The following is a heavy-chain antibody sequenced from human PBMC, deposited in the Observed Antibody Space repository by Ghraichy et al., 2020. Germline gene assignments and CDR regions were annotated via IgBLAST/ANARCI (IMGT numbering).Heavy chain of an antibody. J-gene: IGHJ5*02. D-gene: IGHD3-10*01. Sequence: GGSLRLSCAASGFTFSSYAMSWVRQAPGKGLEWVSAISGSGGSTYYADSVKGRFTISRDNAKNTLYLQMNSLRAEDTAVYYCAKGGLLWFGELLFPSDWFDPWGQGPLVTVSS. CDR2: ISGSGGST. V-gene: IGHV3-23*01. CDR3: AKGGLLWFGELLFPSDWFDP. CDR1: GFTFSSYA.